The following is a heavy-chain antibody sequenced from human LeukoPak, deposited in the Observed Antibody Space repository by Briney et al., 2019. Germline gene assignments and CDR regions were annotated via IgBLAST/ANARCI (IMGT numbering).Heavy chain of an antibody. Sequence: ESGPALVRPTQTLTLTCTFSGFSLSTDGMCVTWIRQPPGKALEWLARIDWDDDKYYNTSLRTRLTISKDTSKNQVVLTMTNMDPADTATYYCAQSTYGSGSYSPDYWGQGTLVTVSS. V-gene: IGHV2-70*11. CDR1: GFSLSTDGMC. CDR3: AQSTYGSGSYSPDY. CDR2: IDWDDDK. D-gene: IGHD3-10*01. J-gene: IGHJ4*02.